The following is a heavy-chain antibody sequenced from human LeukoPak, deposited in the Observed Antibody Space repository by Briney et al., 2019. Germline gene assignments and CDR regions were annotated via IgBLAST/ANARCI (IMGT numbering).Heavy chain of an antibody. CDR1: GFTFSSYG. V-gene: IGHV3-30*18. J-gene: IGHJ4*02. Sequence: GGSLRLSCAVSGFTFSSYGMHWVRQAPGKGLEWVAVISYDGSNKYYADSVKGRFTISRDNSKNTLYLQMNSLRAEDTAVYYCAKDPFGVATTIDYWGQGTLVTVSS. D-gene: IGHD5-12*01. CDR2: ISYDGSNK. CDR3: AKDPFGVATTIDY.